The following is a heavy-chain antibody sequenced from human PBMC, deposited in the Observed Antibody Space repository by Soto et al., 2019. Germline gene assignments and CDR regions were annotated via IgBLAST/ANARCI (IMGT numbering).Heavy chain of an antibody. CDR1: GGTISSGGYY. D-gene: IGHD2-2*01. CDR3: AKGHKVPAAYNWFDP. CDR2: IFFTGST. V-gene: IGHV4-31*03. J-gene: IGHJ5*02. Sequence: SETLSLTCTVSGGTISSGGYYWSWIRQLPGKGLEWIGFIFFTGSTSYNPSLKSRITMSIDTSKNQFSLKLSSVTAADTAVYYCAKGHKVPAAYNWFDPWGQGTLVTVSS.